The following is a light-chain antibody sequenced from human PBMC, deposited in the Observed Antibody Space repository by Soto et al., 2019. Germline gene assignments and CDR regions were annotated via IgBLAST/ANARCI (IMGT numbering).Light chain of an antibody. V-gene: IGKV3-15*01. CDR2: GAS. CDR1: QSVSSTY. CDR3: QQYNNWPRT. J-gene: IGKJ1*01. Sequence: TVLTQSPVTLSFSPCEIAILSCSSIQSVSSTYLAWYQQKPGQAPRLLIYGASTRATGIPARFSGSGSGTEFTLTISSLQSEDFAVYYCQQYNNWPRTFGQGTKVDIK.